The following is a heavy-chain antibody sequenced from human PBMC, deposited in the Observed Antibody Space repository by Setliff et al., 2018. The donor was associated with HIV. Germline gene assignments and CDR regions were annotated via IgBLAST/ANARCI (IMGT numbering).Heavy chain of an antibody. J-gene: IGHJ4*02. CDR3: ATVAGGYYFDY. V-gene: IGHV1-24*01. CDR1: GYILTELS. Sequence: ASEKVSSKVSGYILTELSRHLVRQAPGKGLEWMGGFDPEDGETISAQKFQGRVTITADKSTSTAYMELSSLRSEDTAVYYCATVAGGYYFDYWGQGTLVTVSS. CDR2: FDPEDGET.